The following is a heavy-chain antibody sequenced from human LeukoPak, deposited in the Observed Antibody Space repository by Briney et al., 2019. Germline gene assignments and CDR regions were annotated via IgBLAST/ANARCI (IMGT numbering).Heavy chain of an antibody. J-gene: IGHJ4*02. D-gene: IGHD6-13*01. CDR3: ARLAAAYHFDY. CDR2: ISSSSSYI. V-gene: IGHV3-21*01. CDR1: GFTFSSYS. Sequence: GGSLRLSCAASGFTFSSYSMNWVRQAPGKGLEWVSSISSSSSYIYYADSVKGRFTIYKDNAKNSLYLQMISLRAEDTAVYYCARLAAAYHFDYWGQGTLVTVSS.